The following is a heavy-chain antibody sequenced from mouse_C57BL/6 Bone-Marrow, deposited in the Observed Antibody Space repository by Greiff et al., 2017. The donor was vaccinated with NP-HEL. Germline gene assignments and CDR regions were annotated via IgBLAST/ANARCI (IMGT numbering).Heavy chain of an antibody. V-gene: IGHV14-4*01. CDR1: GFNIKDDY. CDR3: TSSGSSYY. D-gene: IGHD1-1*01. CDR2: IDPENGDT. J-gene: IGHJ2*01. Sequence: VQLKESGAELVRPGASVKLSCTASGFNIKDDYMHWVKQRPEQGLEWIGWIDPENGDTEYASKFQGKATITADTSSNTAYLQLSSLTSEDTAVYYCTSSGSSYYWGQGTTLTVSS.